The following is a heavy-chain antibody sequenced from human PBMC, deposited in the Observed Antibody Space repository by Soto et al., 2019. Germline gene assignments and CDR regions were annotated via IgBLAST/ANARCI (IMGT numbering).Heavy chain of an antibody. D-gene: IGHD3-3*01. CDR1: GFTFCSYG. Sequence: GGSLRLSCAASGFTFCSYGMHWVRPAPGKGLEWVAVIWYDGSNKYYADSVKGRFTISRDNSKNTLYLQMNSLRAEDTAVYYCARDQRFWSGYYTVWGQGTLVTVSS. CDR2: IWYDGSNK. J-gene: IGHJ4*02. CDR3: ARDQRFWSGYYTV. V-gene: IGHV3-33*01.